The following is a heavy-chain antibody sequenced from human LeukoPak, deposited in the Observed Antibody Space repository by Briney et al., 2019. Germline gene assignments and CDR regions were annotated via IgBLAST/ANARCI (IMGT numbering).Heavy chain of an antibody. J-gene: IGHJ6*03. CDR2: IYTSGST. D-gene: IGHD2-2*03. CDR3: ARLDIVVVPAATGPFYYMDV. CDR1: GGSISSYY. Sequence: PSETLSLTCTVSGGSISSYYWSWIRQPAGKGLAWIGRIYTSGSTNYNPSLKSRVTMSVDTSKNQFSLKLSSVTAADTAVYYCARLDIVVVPAATGPFYYMDVWGKGTTVTVSS. V-gene: IGHV4-4*07.